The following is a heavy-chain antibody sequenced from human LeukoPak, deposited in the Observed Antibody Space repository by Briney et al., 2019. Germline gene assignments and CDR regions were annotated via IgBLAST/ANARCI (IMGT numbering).Heavy chain of an antibody. D-gene: IGHD3-10*01. Sequence: LPGGSLRLSCAASGFTFDDYAMHWVRQVPGKGLEWVSGISWNSGSIGYADSVKGRFTISRDNAKNSLYLQMNSLRAEDTALYYCAGYYYGSGSPSWGQGTLVTVSS. CDR3: AGYYYGSGSPS. J-gene: IGHJ4*02. CDR1: GFTFDDYA. CDR2: ISWNSGSI. V-gene: IGHV3-9*01.